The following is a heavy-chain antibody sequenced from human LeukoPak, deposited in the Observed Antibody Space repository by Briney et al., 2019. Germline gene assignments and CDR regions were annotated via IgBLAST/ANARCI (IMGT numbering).Heavy chain of an antibody. CDR1: GGSISSGGYY. V-gene: IGHV4-31*03. J-gene: IGHJ4*02. D-gene: IGHD3-22*01. CDR2: IYYSGSI. CDR3: ARGGGYYYGVDY. Sequence: SETLSLTCTVSGGSISSGGYYWSWIRQHPGKGLEWIGYIYYSGSIYYNPSLKSRVTISVDTSKNQFSLKLSSVTAADTAVYYCARGGGYYYGVDYWGQGTLVTVSS.